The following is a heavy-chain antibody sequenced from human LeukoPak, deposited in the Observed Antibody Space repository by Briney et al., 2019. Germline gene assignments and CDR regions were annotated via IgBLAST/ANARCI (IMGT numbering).Heavy chain of an antibody. Sequence: PGGSLRLSCVVSGFTFSHYDMSWIRQAPGTGLEWVGSLTDSGDATYYADFVKGRFAISRDSSKNTLFLQMNSLRAEDTGMFYCARLRVHGCDLWGQGTMVTVSS. CDR1: GFTFSHYD. V-gene: IGHV3-23*01. CDR3: ARLRVHGCDL. J-gene: IGHJ3*01. CDR2: LTDSGDAT. D-gene: IGHD2-21*02.